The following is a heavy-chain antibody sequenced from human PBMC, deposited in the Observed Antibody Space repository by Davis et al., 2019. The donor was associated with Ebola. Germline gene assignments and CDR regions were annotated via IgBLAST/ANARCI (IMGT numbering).Heavy chain of an antibody. CDR1: GFTFSSYS. V-gene: IGHV3-23*01. Sequence: GESLKISCAASGFTFSSYSMNWVRQAPGKGLEWVACISGSGKTTYYADSVEGRFNISRDNSKNTLSLLMNSVRGEDSAVYYCAKDKGFWVPPDWFGPWGQGVQVTVSS. D-gene: IGHD3-16*01. J-gene: IGHJ5*02. CDR2: ISGSGKTT. CDR3: AKDKGFWVPPDWFGP.